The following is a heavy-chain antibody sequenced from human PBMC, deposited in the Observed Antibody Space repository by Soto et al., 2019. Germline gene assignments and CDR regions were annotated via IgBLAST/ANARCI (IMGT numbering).Heavy chain of an antibody. Sequence: QVQLQESGPGLVKPSETLSLTCTVSGGSISSYYWSWIRQPAGKGLEWIGRIYTSGSTNYNPSLKCRVTMSVDTSKNQFSLKLSSVTAADTAVYYCARDSRRYDFWSGYHNWFDPWGQGTLVTVSS. D-gene: IGHD3-3*01. CDR2: IYTSGST. CDR3: ARDSRRYDFWSGYHNWFDP. CDR1: GGSISSYY. V-gene: IGHV4-4*07. J-gene: IGHJ5*02.